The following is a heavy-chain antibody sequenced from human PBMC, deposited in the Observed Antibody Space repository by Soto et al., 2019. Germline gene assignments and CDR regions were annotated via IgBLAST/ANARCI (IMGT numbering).Heavy chain of an antibody. CDR3: AKMSSENYYDPVFS. Sequence: QVQLVESGGGLVQTSGSLRIACVASGFTFSDYYMSWVRQAPGKGLEWVSYISSTGNTIYYADSVKGRFTISRDNAKNSVHLQMNNLRAEDTALYFCAKMSSENYYDPVFSWGQGTLVTVSS. D-gene: IGHD3-22*01. CDR1: GFTFSDYY. V-gene: IGHV3-11*01. J-gene: IGHJ4*02. CDR2: ISSTGNTI.